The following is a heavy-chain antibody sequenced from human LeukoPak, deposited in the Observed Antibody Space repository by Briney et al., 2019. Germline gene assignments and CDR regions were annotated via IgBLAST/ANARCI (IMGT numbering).Heavy chain of an antibody. CDR1: GFTFSSYA. V-gene: IGHV3-23*01. D-gene: IGHD5-18*01. Sequence: GGSLRLSCAASGFTFSSYAMSWVRQAPGKGLEWVSAISGSGASTYYADSVKGRFTISRDNSKNTLYLQMNSLRAEDTAVYYCVRGRGYSDYWGQGTLVTVSS. CDR3: VRGRGYSDY. J-gene: IGHJ4*02. CDR2: ISGSGAST.